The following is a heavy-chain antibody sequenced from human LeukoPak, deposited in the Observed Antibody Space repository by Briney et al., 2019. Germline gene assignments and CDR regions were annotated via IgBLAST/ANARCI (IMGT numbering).Heavy chain of an antibody. CDR2: IRSKAYGGTT. D-gene: IGHD3-3*01. CDR1: GFTFGDYA. CDR3: TRRITIFGAGDY. Sequence: GGSLRLSCTASGFTFGDYAMSWVRQAPGKGLEWVGFIRSKAYGGTTEYAASVKGRFTISRDDSKSIAYLQMNSLKTEDTAVYYCTRRITIFGAGDYWGQGTLVTVSS. J-gene: IGHJ4*02. V-gene: IGHV3-49*04.